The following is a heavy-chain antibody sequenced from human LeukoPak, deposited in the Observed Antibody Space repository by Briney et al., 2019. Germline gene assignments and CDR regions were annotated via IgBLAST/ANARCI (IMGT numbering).Heavy chain of an antibody. J-gene: IGHJ5*02. CDR3: ARDLGQYYDTSDNWFDP. CDR1: GFTFGNYW. Sequence: SGGSLRLSCAASGFTFGNYWMHWVRQAPGKGLVWVSRINSDGINTSYADSVKGRFTISRDNAKNTLNLQMNSLRAEDTAVYYCARDLGQYYDTSDNWFDPWGQGTLVTVSS. V-gene: IGHV3-74*01. CDR2: INSDGINT. D-gene: IGHD3-22*01.